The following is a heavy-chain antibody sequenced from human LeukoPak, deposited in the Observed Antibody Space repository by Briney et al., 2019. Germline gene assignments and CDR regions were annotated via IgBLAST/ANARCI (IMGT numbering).Heavy chain of an antibody. CDR1: GFTFSSYS. V-gene: IGHV3-21*01. CDR2: ISSSSSYI. CDR3: AKAYNSGSYYGGDFDY. D-gene: IGHD1-26*01. Sequence: GRSLRLSCAASGFTFSSYSMNWVRQAPGKGLEWVSSISSSSSYIYYADSVKGRFTISRDNAKNSLYLQMNSLRAEDTAVYYCAKAYNSGSYYGGDFDYWGQGTLVTVSS. J-gene: IGHJ4*02.